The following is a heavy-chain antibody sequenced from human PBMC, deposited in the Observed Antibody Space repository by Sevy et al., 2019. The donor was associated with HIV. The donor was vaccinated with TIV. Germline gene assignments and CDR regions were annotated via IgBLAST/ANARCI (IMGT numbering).Heavy chain of an antibody. CDR2: INPNSGGT. CDR3: ARGLRGDFWSGYYGNWFDP. J-gene: IGHJ5*02. CDR1: GYTFTGYY. V-gene: IGHV1-2*02. Sequence: ASVKVSCKVSGYTFTGYYMHWVRQAPGQGLEWMGWINPNSGGTNYAQKFQGRVTMTRDTSISTAYMELSRLRSDDTAVYYCARGLRGDFWSGYYGNWFDPWGQGPLVTVSS. D-gene: IGHD3-3*01.